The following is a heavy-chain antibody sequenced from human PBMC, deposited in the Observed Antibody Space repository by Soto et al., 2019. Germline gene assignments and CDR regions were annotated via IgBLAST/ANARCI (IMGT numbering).Heavy chain of an antibody. J-gene: IGHJ4*02. V-gene: IGHV4-39*01. Sequence: DTLSLTCTVPGDSICRRSYYGGWLRQPPGKGLEWIGSIYYRGSTYNNPSLRSRVSMSIDTSKDQFSLKLKSVTAADTALYFCARQRTSVVTQAYFDVWGPGTLVTVSS. CDR3: ARQRTSVVTQAYFDV. D-gene: IGHD2-21*02. CDR1: GDSICRRSYY. CDR2: IYYRGST.